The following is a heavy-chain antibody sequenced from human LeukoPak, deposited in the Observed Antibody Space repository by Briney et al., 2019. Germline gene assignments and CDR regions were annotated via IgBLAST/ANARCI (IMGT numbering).Heavy chain of an antibody. V-gene: IGHV1-69-2*01. CDR3: ATVLGIDYYFDY. J-gene: IGHJ4*02. CDR1: GYAFTDYY. D-gene: IGHD7-27*01. Sequence: GATVKISCKVSGYAFTDYYMHWVQQAPGKGLERMGLVDPDDGETIYAEKFQGRVAITADTSTDTAYMELSSLRSEDTALYYCATVLGIDYYFDYWGQGSLVTVSS. CDR2: VDPDDGET.